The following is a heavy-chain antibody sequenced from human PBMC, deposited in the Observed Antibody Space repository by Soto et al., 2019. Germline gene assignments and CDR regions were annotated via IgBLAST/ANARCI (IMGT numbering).Heavy chain of an antibody. CDR2: IYYSGST. CDR1: GGSISSSSYY. D-gene: IGHD3-22*01. V-gene: IGHV4-39*01. Sequence: ASETLSLTCTVSGGSISSSSYYWGWIRQPPGKGLEWIGSIYYSGSTYYNPSLKSRVTISVDTSKNQFPLKLSSVTAADTAVYYCARLQDYYDSSGLYYFDYWGQGTLVTVSS. CDR3: ARLQDYYDSSGLYYFDY. J-gene: IGHJ4*02.